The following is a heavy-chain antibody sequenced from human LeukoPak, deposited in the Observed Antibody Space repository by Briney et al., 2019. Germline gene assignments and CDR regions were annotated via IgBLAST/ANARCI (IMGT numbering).Heavy chain of an antibody. V-gene: IGHV3-23*01. CDR3: AKDSRGITMIALCDY. J-gene: IGHJ4*02. CDR1: GFTVSSYA. D-gene: IGHD3-22*01. Sequence: GGSLRLSCAASGFTVSSYAMSWVRQAPGKGLEWVSAISGSGGNTYYADSVKGRFTISRDNSKNTLYLQMNSLRAEDTAVYYCAKDSRGITMIALCDYWGQGTLVTVSS. CDR2: ISGSGGNT.